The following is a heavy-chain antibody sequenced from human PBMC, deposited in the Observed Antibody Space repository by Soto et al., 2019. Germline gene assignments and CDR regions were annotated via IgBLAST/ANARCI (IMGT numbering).Heavy chain of an antibody. CDR3: AKDLSPSETGYSSGCLDY. Sequence: GGSLRLSCAASGFTFSSYAMSWVRQAPGKGLEWVSAISGSGGSTYYADSVKGRFTISRDNSKNTLYLQMNSLRAEDTAVYYCAKDLSPSETGYSSGCLDYWGQGTLVTVSS. CDR2: ISGSGGST. J-gene: IGHJ4*02. V-gene: IGHV3-23*01. CDR1: GFTFSSYA. D-gene: IGHD6-19*01.